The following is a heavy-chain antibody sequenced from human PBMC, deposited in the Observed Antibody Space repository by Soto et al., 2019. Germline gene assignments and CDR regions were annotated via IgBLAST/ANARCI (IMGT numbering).Heavy chain of an antibody. V-gene: IGHV1-2*02. CDR1: GYTFTGYY. Sequence: ASVNVSCKASGYTFTGYYMHWVRQAPGQGLEWMGWINPNSGGTNYAQKFQGRVTMTRDTSISTAYMELSRLRSDDTAVYYCARSPLVEYSSSPPWTYYFDYWGQGTLVTVSS. CDR3: ARSPLVEYSSSPPWTYYFDY. D-gene: IGHD6-6*01. J-gene: IGHJ4*02. CDR2: INPNSGGT.